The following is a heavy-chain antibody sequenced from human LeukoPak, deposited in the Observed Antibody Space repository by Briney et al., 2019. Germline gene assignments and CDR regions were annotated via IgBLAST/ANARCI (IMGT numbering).Heavy chain of an antibody. J-gene: IGHJ5*02. Sequence: GSLTLSCTASGFSVSSGYIRGWIRAPPERVLEWIGSIYHNWSNYYNPSLKSLVTISVDTSKNQFSLKLSSVTAADTAVYYCARNRYNEKSIWFDPWGQGTLVTVSS. V-gene: IGHV4-38-2*02. CDR1: GFSVSSGYI. D-gene: IGHD1-1*01. CDR2: IYHNWSN. CDR3: ARNRYNEKSIWFDP.